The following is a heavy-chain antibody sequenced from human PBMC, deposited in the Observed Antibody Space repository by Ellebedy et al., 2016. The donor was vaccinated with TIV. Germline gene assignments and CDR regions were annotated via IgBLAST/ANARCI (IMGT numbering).Heavy chain of an antibody. CDR2: IIPIFGTA. Sequence: SVKVSCXASGGTFSSYAISWVRQAPGQGLEWMGGIIPIFGTANYAQKFQGRVTMTRDTSTSTVYMELSSLRSEDTAVYYCASTRGYCSGGSCYSYNWFDPWGQGTLVTVSS. V-gene: IGHV1-69*05. D-gene: IGHD2-15*01. CDR3: ASTRGYCSGGSCYSYNWFDP. J-gene: IGHJ5*02. CDR1: GGTFSSYA.